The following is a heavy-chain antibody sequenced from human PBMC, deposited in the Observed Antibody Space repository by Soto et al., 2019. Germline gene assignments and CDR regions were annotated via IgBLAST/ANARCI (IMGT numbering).Heavy chain of an antibody. Sequence: GGSLRLSCAASGFTFSSYAMSWVRQAPGKGLEWVSTISGSGGNAYYADSVKGRFSISRDNSKNTLRLQMNSLRADDTAVYYCAKDGASGSYPPYYYFGMDVWGQGTTVTAP. CDR3: AKDGASGSYPPYYYFGMDV. CDR1: GFTFSSYA. D-gene: IGHD1-26*01. CDR2: ISGSGGNA. J-gene: IGHJ6*02. V-gene: IGHV3-23*01.